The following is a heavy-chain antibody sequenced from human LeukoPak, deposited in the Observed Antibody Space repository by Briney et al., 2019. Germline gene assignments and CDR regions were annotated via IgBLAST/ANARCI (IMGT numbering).Heavy chain of an antibody. CDR3: ARDPPGTYFDGTGYYS. V-gene: IGHV3-7*01. CDR1: GFTMRSYC. D-gene: IGHD3-9*01. CDR2: LKEDGREK. J-gene: IGHJ5*02. Sequence: GGSLRLSCIASGFTMRSYCMTWVREAPGKGREGVGNLKEDGREKNYADCVNGRFPTSRENAKNSLYLHMKSLRLEHTAVYYCARDPPGTYFDGTGYYSWGQGTLGNVSP.